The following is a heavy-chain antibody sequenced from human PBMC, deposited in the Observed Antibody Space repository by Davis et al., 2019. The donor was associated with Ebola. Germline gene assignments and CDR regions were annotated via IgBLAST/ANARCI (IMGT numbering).Heavy chain of an antibody. D-gene: IGHD3-22*01. V-gene: IGHV3-23*01. Sequence: GESLKISCAASGFTFSSYAMTWVRQAPGKGLEWVSSISDSGGRKYYADSVKGRFTISRDNSKNTLYVQMSSLRAGDTAVYYCAKVFDRINMIASGFEVWGQGTTVAVSS. CDR2: ISDSGGRK. J-gene: IGHJ6*02. CDR3: AKVFDRINMIASGFEV. CDR1: GFTFSSYA.